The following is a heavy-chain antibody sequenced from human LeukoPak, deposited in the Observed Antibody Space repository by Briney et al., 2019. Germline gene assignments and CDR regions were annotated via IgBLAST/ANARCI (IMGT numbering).Heavy chain of an antibody. J-gene: IGHJ5*02. CDR2: INPNSGGT. V-gene: IGHV1-2*02. Sequence: ASVKVSCKASGYTFTCYYMHWVRQAPGQGLEGMGGINPNSGGTNYAQKFQGRVTMTRDTSISTAYMELSRLRSDDTAVYYCARGMITFGGVIVDNWFDPWGQGTLVTVSS. CDR1: GYTFTCYY. D-gene: IGHD3-16*02. CDR3: ARGMITFGGVIVDNWFDP.